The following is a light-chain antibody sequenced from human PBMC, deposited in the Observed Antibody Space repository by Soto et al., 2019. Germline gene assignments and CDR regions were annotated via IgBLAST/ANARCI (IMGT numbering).Light chain of an antibody. CDR2: WAS. Sequence: DIVMTQSPDSLAVSLGERATINCKSSQSVLYNSNNKNYLAWYQQKPGQPPKLLIYWASTRESGVPDRFSGSGSGTDFTLTISSLQAEDVAVYYCQQYYSTPQAFGQGTKV. CDR3: QQYYSTPQA. CDR1: QSVLYNSNNKNY. V-gene: IGKV4-1*01. J-gene: IGKJ1*01.